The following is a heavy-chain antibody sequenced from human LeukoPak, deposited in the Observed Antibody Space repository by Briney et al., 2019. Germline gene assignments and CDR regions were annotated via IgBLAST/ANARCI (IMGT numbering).Heavy chain of an antibody. V-gene: IGHV3-30-3*01. CDR3: ARDGAVRGVIFYYYYYYMDV. Sequence: GGSLTLSCAASGFTFSSYAMHWVRQAPGKGLEWVAVISYDGSNKYYADSVKGRFTISRDNSKNTLYLQMNSLRAEDTAVYYCARDGAVRGVIFYYYYYYMDVWGKGTTVTVSS. CDR2: ISYDGSNK. CDR1: GFTFSSYA. D-gene: IGHD3-10*01. J-gene: IGHJ6*03.